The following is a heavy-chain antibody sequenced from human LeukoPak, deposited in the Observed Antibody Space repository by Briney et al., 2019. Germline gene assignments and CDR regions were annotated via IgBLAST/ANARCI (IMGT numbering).Heavy chain of an antibody. D-gene: IGHD5/OR15-5a*01. J-gene: IGHJ4*02. CDR1: GFPLRDAW. CDR3: TSGYSVARHDHY. Sequence: GGSLRLSCAVGGFPLRDAWMNWVRQAPGKGLEWVGRIRRSAYGAPTDYAAPVKGRFIITRDDPRNMLYLQMNSLKTEDTAVYFCTSGYSVARHDHYWGPGTPVIVSS. CDR2: IRRSAYGAPT. V-gene: IGHV3-15*07.